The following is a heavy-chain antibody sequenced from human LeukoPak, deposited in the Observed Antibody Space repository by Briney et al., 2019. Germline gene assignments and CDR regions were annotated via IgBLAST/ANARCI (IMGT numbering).Heavy chain of an antibody. V-gene: IGHV3-9*01. CDR2: ISWNSGSI. CDR1: GFTFDDYA. J-gene: IGHJ3*02. Sequence: GGSLRLSCAASGFTFDDYAMHWVRQAPGKGLEWVSGISWNSGSIGYADSVKGRFIISRDNAKNSLYLQMNSLRAEDTALYYCAKASTSSGSFVAFDIWGQGTTVTVSS. D-gene: IGHD3-10*01. CDR3: AKASTSSGSFVAFDI.